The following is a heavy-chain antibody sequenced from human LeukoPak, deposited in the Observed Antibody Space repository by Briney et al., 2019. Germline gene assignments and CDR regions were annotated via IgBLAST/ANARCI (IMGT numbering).Heavy chain of an antibody. Sequence: GGSLRLSCAASGFTFSSYAMHWARQAPGKGLEYVSAISSNGGSPYYANSVKGRFTISRDNSKHTLYLQMGSLRAEDMAVYYCARGAARTPTFDYWGQGTLVTVSS. CDR2: ISSNGGSP. CDR1: GFTFSSYA. CDR3: ARGAARTPTFDY. D-gene: IGHD6-6*01. V-gene: IGHV3-64*01. J-gene: IGHJ4*02.